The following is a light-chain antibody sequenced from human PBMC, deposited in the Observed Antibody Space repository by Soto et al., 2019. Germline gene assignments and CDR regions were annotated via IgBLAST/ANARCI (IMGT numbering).Light chain of an antibody. Sequence: SVLTQPASVSGSPGQSITISCTGTSSVVGGYNYVSWYQQHPGKAPKLMIYEVSNRPSGVSNRFSGSKSGNTASLTISGLQAEDEADYYCSSYTSSSTYVFGTGTKVTVL. CDR3: SSYTSSSTYV. J-gene: IGLJ1*01. V-gene: IGLV2-14*01. CDR2: EVS. CDR1: SSVVGGYNY.